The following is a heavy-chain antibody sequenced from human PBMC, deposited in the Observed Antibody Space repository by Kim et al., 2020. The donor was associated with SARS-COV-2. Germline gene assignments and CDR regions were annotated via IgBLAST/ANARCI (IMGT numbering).Heavy chain of an antibody. Sequence: SETLSLTCTVSGGSISSYYWRWIRQPAGKGLEWIGRIYTSGSTNYNPSLKSRVTMSVDTSKNQFSLKLSSVTAADTAVYYCAREVGWLLFDAFDIWGQGTMVTVSS. J-gene: IGHJ3*02. CDR1: GGSISSYY. V-gene: IGHV4-4*07. D-gene: IGHD3-3*01. CDR2: IYTSGST. CDR3: AREVGWLLFDAFDI.